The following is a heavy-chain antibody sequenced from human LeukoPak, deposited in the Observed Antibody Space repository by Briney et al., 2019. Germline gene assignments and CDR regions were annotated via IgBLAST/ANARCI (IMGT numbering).Heavy chain of an antibody. CDR3: ARHVTYGSGFDP. V-gene: IGHV4-61*01. Sequence: SETLSLTCTVSGGSVSSGTFDWSWIRQPPGKGLEWIGYISDSVTTKYSPSLKTRVTISVDTSKNQFSLKLRSVTAADTAVYYCARHVTYGSGFDPWGQGTLVTVSS. CDR2: ISDSVTT. CDR1: GGSVSSGTFD. J-gene: IGHJ5*02. D-gene: IGHD3-10*01.